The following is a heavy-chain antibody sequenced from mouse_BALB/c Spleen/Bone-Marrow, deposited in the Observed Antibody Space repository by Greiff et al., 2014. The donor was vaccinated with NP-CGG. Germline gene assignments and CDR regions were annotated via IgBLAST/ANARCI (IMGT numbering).Heavy chain of an antibody. J-gene: IGHJ2*01. CDR3: AKGGNYRYDFDY. Sequence: EVQLQQSGPELVKPGASVKMSCKASGYTFTSSVMHWVKQKPGQGLEWIGYFNPYNDGSKYNGKFKGKATLTSDKSSSTAYMELSSLTSEDSAVYYCAKGGNYRYDFDYRGQGTTLTVSS. D-gene: IGHD2-14*01. V-gene: IGHV1-14*01. CDR1: GYTFTSSV. CDR2: FNPYNDGS.